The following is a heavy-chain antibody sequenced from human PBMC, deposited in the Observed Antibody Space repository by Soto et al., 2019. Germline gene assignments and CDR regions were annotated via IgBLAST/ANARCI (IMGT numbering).Heavy chain of an antibody. CDR3: ARGGWRHIDY. CDR2: FYYSGST. J-gene: IGHJ4*02. D-gene: IGHD3-3*01. Sequence: SETLSLTCAVSGGSISTYYWSWIRQPPGKGLEWIGYFYYSGSTNYNPSLKSRVTISVDTSKNQFSLKLSSVTAADTAVYYCARGGWRHIDYWGQGTLVTVSS. CDR1: GGSISTYY. V-gene: IGHV4-59*08.